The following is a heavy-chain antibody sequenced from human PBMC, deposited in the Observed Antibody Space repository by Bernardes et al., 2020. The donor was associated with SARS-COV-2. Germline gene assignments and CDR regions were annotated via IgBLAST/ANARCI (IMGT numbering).Heavy chain of an antibody. J-gene: IGHJ4*02. D-gene: IGHD3-22*01. CDR2: IYYNGIT. Sequence: SETLSLTCTVSGASISSTRYYWGWIRQPPGKGLEWIGTIYYNGITYFKPSLKSRVTISVDTSKNHVSLKLGSVTAADTAVYYCATKTAPDYYASSGYYFWGQGTLVTVSS. CDR3: ATKTAPDYYASSGYYF. CDR1: GASISSTRYY. V-gene: IGHV4-39*01.